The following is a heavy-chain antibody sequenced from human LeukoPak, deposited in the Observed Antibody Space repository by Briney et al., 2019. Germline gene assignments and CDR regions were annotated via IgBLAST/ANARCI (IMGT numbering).Heavy chain of an antibody. J-gene: IGHJ4*02. CDR2: IYYSGTT. V-gene: IGHV4-30-4*08. Sequence: SETLSLTCTVSGVSISSSDYYWSWIRQPPGKGLEWIGYIYYSGTTYYNPSLKSRITISVDTSKNQFSLKLSSVTAADTAVYYCARHGYNWTPAHFDYWGQGTLVTVSS. D-gene: IGHD5-24*01. CDR3: ARHGYNWTPAHFDY. CDR1: GVSISSSDYY.